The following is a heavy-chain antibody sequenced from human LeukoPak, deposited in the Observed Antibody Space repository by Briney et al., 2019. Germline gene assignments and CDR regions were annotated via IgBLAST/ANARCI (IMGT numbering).Heavy chain of an antibody. CDR3: ARDKHYYDSSNYV. CDR1: GFSVSSTY. V-gene: IGHV3-20*04. CDR2: INWNGGTT. Sequence: PGGSLRLSCAVSGFSVSSTYMTWVRQGPGKRLEWVSGINWNGGTTGYADSVRGRFTISRDNAKNSLYLQMNSLRAEDTALYYCARDKHYYDSSNYVWGQGTLVTVSS. J-gene: IGHJ4*02. D-gene: IGHD3-22*01.